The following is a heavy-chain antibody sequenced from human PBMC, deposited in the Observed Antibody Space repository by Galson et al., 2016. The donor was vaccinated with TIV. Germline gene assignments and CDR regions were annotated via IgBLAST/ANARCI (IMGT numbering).Heavy chain of an antibody. J-gene: IGHJ6*02. Sequence: SVKVSCKASGYTFTSFDISWIRQAPGQGLEWMGWMSPSNGNTGYAQKFRGRITMTRHPSTTTVYMELSGLTSEDTAVYYCARGHYYDSSGYSFDVWGQGTTVTVSS. V-gene: IGHV1-8*01. D-gene: IGHD3-22*01. CDR1: GYTFTSFD. CDR3: ARGHYYDSSGYSFDV. CDR2: MSPSNGNT.